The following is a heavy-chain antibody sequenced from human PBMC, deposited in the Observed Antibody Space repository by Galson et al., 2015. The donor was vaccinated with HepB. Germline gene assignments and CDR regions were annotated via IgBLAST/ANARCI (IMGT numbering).Heavy chain of an antibody. Sequence: SLRLSCAASGFTISDYGIDWVRQPPGKGLEYVSGIGSSGRTYYADSVKGRFTISRDNSKNTVHLQMDSLRVEDTAVYYCARGRGSRAYYNYYMDVWGKGTTVTASS. CDR1: GFTISDYG. CDR2: IGSSGRT. D-gene: IGHD3-16*01. CDR3: ARGRGSRAYYNYYMDV. J-gene: IGHJ6*03. V-gene: IGHV3-23*01.